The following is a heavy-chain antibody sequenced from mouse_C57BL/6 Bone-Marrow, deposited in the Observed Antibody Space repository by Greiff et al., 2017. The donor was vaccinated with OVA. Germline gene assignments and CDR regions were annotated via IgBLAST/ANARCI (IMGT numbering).Heavy chain of an antibody. CDR1: GFTFSSYG. V-gene: IGHV5-6*01. CDR2: ISSGGSYT. Sequence: EVQLVESGGDLVKPGGSLKLSCAASGFTFSSYGMSWVRQTPDKRLEWVATISSGGSYTYYPDSVKGRFTISRDNAKNTLYLQMSSLKSEDTAMYYCARPPYWGQGTLVTVSA. CDR3: ARPPY. J-gene: IGHJ3*01.